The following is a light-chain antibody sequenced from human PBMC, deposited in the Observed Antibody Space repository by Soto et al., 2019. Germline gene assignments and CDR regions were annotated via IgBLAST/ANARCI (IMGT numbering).Light chain of an antibody. V-gene: IGLV1-44*01. Sequence: QSVLTQPPSASGTPGQTIAISCSGGSSNIGSHTVNWYQQLPGTAPRLLIYSNTQRPSGVPDRFSGSKSGTSASLAITGLKSEFEGVYDGAAWDESLNGVVFGGGTNHTVL. J-gene: IGLJ2*01. CDR3: AAWDESLNGVV. CDR2: SNT. CDR1: SSNIGSHT.